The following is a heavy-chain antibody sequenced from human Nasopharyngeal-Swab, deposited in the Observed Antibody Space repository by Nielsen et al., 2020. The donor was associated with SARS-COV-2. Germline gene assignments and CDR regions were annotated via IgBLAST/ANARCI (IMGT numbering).Heavy chain of an antibody. CDR3: ASSPYGSGMKGGFDY. CDR1: GYTFTGYY. J-gene: IGHJ4*02. V-gene: IGHV1-2*04. Sequence: ASVKVSCKASGYTFTGYYMHWVRQAPGQGLEWMGWINPNSGGTNYAQKFQGWVTMTRDTSISTAYMELSGLRSDDTAVYYCASSPYGSGMKGGFDYWGQGTLVTVSS. CDR2: INPNSGGT. D-gene: IGHD3-10*01.